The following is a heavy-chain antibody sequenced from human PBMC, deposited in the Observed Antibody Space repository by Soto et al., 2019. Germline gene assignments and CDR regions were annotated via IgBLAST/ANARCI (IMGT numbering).Heavy chain of an antibody. Sequence: SEPMSHTXSVADGSISSYYWSWIRKNQGKGLEWIGYIYYSGSTNYNPSLKSRVTISVDTSKNQFSLKLSSVTAADTAVYYCAIATAMVTEDYYYGMDVWGQGTTVTVSS. V-gene: IGHV4-59*08. J-gene: IGHJ6*02. CDR3: AIATAMVTEDYYYGMDV. CDR1: DGSISSYY. CDR2: IYYSGST. D-gene: IGHD5-18*01.